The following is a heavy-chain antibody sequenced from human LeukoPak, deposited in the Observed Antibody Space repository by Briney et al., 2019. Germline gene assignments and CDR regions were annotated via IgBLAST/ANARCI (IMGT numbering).Heavy chain of an antibody. CDR3: ARGLGLAVAGNNWFDP. CDR1: GFTFSIYD. V-gene: IGHV1-8*01. CDR2: MNPNKGNT. Sequence: ASVKVSCKASGFTFSIYDINWVRQATGQGLEWMGWMNPNKGNTGYAQKFQGRVTMTRNTSISTAYMELSRLRPEDTAVYYCARGLGLAVAGNNWFDPWGQGTLVTVSS. J-gene: IGHJ5*02. D-gene: IGHD6-19*01.